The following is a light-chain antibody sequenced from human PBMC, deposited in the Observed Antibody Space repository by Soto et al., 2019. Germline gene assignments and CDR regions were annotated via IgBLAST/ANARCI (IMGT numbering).Light chain of an antibody. Sequence: DIQMTQSPSTLSASIGDRVTITCRASQSISSWLAWYQQKPGKAPKLLIYDASSLESGVPSRSSGSGSGTEFTLTISSLQPDDFAAYYCQQYNSYSRTFGQATKVEIK. V-gene: IGKV1-5*01. J-gene: IGKJ1*01. CDR2: DAS. CDR3: QQYNSYSRT. CDR1: QSISSW.